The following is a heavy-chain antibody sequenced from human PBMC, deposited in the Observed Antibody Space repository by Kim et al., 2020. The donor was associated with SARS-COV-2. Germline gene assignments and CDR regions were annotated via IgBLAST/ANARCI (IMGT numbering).Heavy chain of an antibody. CDR3: AKAGELLWFGDLYYFDY. V-gene: IGHV3-33*06. D-gene: IGHD3-10*01. CDR2: IWYDGSNK. J-gene: IGHJ4*02. CDR1: GFTFSSYG. Sequence: GGSLRLSCAASGFTFSSYGMHWVRQAPGKGLEWVAVIWYDGSNKYYADSVKGRFTISRDNSKNTLYLQMNSLRAEDTAVYYCAKAGELLWFGDLYYFDYWGQGTLVTVSS.